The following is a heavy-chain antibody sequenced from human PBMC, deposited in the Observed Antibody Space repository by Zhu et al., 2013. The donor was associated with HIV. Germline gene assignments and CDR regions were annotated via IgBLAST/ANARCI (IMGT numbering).Heavy chain of an antibody. Sequence: QVQLQESGPGLVKPSETLSLTCTVSGGSISSSSYYWGWIRQPPGKGLEWIGSIYYSGSTYYNPSLKSRVTISVDTSKNQFSLKLSSVTAADTAVYYCARDPIVATPPDAFDIWGQGTMVTVSS. CDR3: ARDPIVATPPDAFDI. CDR1: GGSISSSSYY. J-gene: IGHJ3*02. CDR2: IYYSGST. V-gene: IGHV4-39*07. D-gene: IGHD5-12*01.